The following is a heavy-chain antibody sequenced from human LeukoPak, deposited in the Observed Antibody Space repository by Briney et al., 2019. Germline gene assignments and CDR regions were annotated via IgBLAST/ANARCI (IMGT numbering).Heavy chain of an antibody. CDR2: IYSGGST. CDR1: GLTFSKYW. Sequence: GGSLRLSCAASGLTFSKYWLTWVRQAPGKGLEWVSVIYSGGSTYYADSVKGRFTISRDNSKNTLYLQMNSLRAEDTAVYYCARDPGVLWFGELSHYGMDVWGQGTTVTVSS. D-gene: IGHD3-10*01. CDR3: ARDPGVLWFGELSHYGMDV. J-gene: IGHJ6*02. V-gene: IGHV3-53*01.